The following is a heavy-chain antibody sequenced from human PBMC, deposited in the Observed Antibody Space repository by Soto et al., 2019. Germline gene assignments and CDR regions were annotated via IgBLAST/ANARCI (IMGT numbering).Heavy chain of an antibody. Sequence: QVQLVQSGAEVQKPGSSVKVSCKASGGTFSSYAISWVRQAPGQGLEWMGGIIPIFGTANYAQKFQGRVTITADESTSTAYMELSSLRSEDTAVYYCARARYNWNSYYYYYGMDVWGQGTTVTVSS. J-gene: IGHJ6*02. CDR2: IIPIFGTA. V-gene: IGHV1-69*12. D-gene: IGHD1-7*01. CDR3: ARARYNWNSYYYYYGMDV. CDR1: GGTFSSYA.